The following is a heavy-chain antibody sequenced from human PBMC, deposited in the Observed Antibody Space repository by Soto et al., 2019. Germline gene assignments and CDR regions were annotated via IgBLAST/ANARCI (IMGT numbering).Heavy chain of an antibody. V-gene: IGHV1-2*04. J-gene: IGHJ3*02. Sequence: ASVKVSCKASGYTFTGYYMHWVRQAPGQGLEWMGWINPNSGGTNYAQKFQGWVTMTRDTSISTAYMELSRLRSDDTAVYYCARVGGWYYYDSSGDNAFDIWGQGTMVTVS. CDR2: INPNSGGT. CDR1: GYTFTGYY. D-gene: IGHD3-22*01. CDR3: ARVGGWYYYDSSGDNAFDI.